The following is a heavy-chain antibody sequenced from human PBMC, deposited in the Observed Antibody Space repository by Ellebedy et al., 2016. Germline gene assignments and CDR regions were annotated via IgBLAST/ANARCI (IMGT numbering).Heavy chain of an antibody. Sequence: SVKVSCXTSAATFRNYAISWVRHAPGQGLEWMGGIIPVFGTPNYAQKFQGRVTISADESTSAVYMDLSSLRSEDTAVYYCAREGHYSQLEYYFDAWGQGTLVTVSS. CDR2: IIPVFGTP. D-gene: IGHD4-11*01. V-gene: IGHV1-69*13. J-gene: IGHJ4*02. CDR1: AATFRNYA. CDR3: AREGHYSQLEYYFDA.